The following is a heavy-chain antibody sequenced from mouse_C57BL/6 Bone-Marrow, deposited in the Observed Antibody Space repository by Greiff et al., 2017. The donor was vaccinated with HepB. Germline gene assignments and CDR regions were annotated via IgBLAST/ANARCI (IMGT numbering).Heavy chain of an antibody. D-gene: IGHD3-2*02. J-gene: IGHJ4*01. CDR2: INPSNGGT. Sequence: VQLQQPGTELVKPGASVKLSCKASGYTFTSYWMHWVKQRPGQGLEWIGNINPSNGGTNYNEKFKSKATLTVDKSSSTAYMQRSSLTSEDSAVYYCAREGRGGKLTGYVGMDYWGQGTSVTVSS. CDR1: GYTFTSYW. CDR3: AREGRGGKLTGYVGMDY. V-gene: IGHV1-53*01.